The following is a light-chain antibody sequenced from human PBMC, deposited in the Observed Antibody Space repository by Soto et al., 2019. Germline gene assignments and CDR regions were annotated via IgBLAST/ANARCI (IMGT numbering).Light chain of an antibody. CDR2: DAS. Sequence: EIVLTQSPGTLSLSPGERATLSCRASQSVSSSYLAWYQQKPGQAPRLLIYDASSRATGIPDRFSGSGSGTDFTLTISRLEPEDFAAYCCQQYGDSPRTFGQGTKVEIK. J-gene: IGKJ1*01. CDR3: QQYGDSPRT. V-gene: IGKV3-20*01. CDR1: QSVSSSY.